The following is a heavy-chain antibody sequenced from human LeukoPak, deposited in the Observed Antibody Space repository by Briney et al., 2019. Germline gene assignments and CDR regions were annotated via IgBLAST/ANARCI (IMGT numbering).Heavy chain of an antibody. V-gene: IGHV1-69*04. Sequence: ASVKVSCKASGGTFSSYAISWVRQAPGQGLEWMGRIIPILGIANYAQKFQGRVTITADKSTSTAYMELSSLRSEDTAVYYCARAVRGSYFFQHWGQGTLVTVSS. CDR3: ARAVRGSYFFQH. J-gene: IGHJ1*01. CDR2: IIPILGIA. D-gene: IGHD3-16*01. CDR1: GGTFSSYA.